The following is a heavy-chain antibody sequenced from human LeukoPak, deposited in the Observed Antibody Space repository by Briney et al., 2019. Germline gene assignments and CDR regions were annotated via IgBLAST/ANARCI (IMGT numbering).Heavy chain of an antibody. Sequence: ASVKVSCKASGNTFTAQYMHWVRQAPGQGLEWMGWINPNNGDTKYAQSFLGRVTMTRDTSTTTAYMELSSLRSDDTAVYFCASYPRSIPKPPFDYWGQGTLVTVSS. V-gene: IGHV1-2*02. CDR2: INPNNGDT. CDR3: ASYPRSIPKPPFDY. J-gene: IGHJ4*02. CDR1: GNTFTAQY. D-gene: IGHD2-21*01.